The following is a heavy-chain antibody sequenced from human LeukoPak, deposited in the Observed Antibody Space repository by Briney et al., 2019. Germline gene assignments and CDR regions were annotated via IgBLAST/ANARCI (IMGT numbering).Heavy chain of an antibody. D-gene: IGHD3-22*01. CDR2: ITSRGESA. J-gene: IGHJ4*02. Sequence: PGGSLRLSCAASGFTFSIHAMSWVRQAPGKGLQWVSSITSRGESAWYVDSVKGRFTITRDNSENTLYLQMHSLRAEDTAVYYCARDRPNYYGSDGHYYRRDGDYWGRGTLVNVSS. V-gene: IGHV3-23*01. CDR1: GFTFSIHA. CDR3: ARDRPNYYGSDGHYYRRDGDY.